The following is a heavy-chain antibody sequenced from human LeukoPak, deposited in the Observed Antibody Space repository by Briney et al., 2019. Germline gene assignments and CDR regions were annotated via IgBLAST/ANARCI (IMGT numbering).Heavy chain of an antibody. CDR3: AKDQDYYDSSPNDY. V-gene: IGHV3-23*01. CDR1: GFTFSSYA. Sequence: GGSLRLSCAASGFTFSSYAMSWVRQAPGKGPEWVSAISGSGGSTYYADSVMGRFTISRDNSKNTLYLQMNSLRAEDTAVYYCAKDQDYYDSSPNDYWGQGTLVTVSS. D-gene: IGHD3-22*01. J-gene: IGHJ4*02. CDR2: ISGSGGST.